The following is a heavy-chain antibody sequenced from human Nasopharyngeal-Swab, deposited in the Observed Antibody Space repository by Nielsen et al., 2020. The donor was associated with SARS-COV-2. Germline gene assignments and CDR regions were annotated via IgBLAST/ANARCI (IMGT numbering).Heavy chain of an antibody. Sequence: SETLSLTCTVSGGSISSGDYYWSRTRQPPGQGLEWFGYIYYSGSTYYNSSLKSRVTISVDTSKNQFSLKLSSVTAADTAVYYCVREDCEDYDILTGKRQSHYYYYMDVWGKGATVTVSS. J-gene: IGHJ6*03. D-gene: IGHD3-9*01. CDR3: VREDCEDYDILTGKRQSHYYYYMDV. CDR2: IYYSGST. CDR1: GGSISSGDYY. V-gene: IGHV4-30-4*01.